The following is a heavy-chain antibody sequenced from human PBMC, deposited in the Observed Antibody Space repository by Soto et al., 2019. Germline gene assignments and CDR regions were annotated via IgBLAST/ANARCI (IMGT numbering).Heavy chain of an antibody. D-gene: IGHD3-10*01. Sequence: ASVKVSCKASGYTFTTYPMHWVRQAPGQRLEWMGWINAGNGSTKYSQKFQGRVTITRDTSASTAYMELSSLRSEDTAVYYCARDPGSYGSGSYFFFDYWGQGTRVTVSA. V-gene: IGHV1-3*01. CDR1: GYTFTTYP. J-gene: IGHJ4*02. CDR3: ARDPGSYGSGSYFFFDY. CDR2: INAGNGST.